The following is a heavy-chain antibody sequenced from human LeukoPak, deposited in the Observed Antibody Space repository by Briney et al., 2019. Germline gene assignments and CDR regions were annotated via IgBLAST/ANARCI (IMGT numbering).Heavy chain of an antibody. Sequence: PGGSLRLSCAASGFTLSNAWMSWVRQAPGKGLEWVGRIKSKTDGGTTDYAAPVKGRFTISRDDSKNTLYLQMNSLKTEDTAVYYCTTDSWFGELSSFDYWGQGTLVTVSS. CDR1: GFTLSNAW. D-gene: IGHD3-10*01. CDR3: TTDSWFGELSSFDY. V-gene: IGHV3-15*01. CDR2: IKSKTDGGTT. J-gene: IGHJ4*02.